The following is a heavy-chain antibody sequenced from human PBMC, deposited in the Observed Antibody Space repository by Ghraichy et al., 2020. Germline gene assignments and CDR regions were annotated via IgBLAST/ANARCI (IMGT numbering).Heavy chain of an antibody. V-gene: IGHV4-34*01. J-gene: IGHJ4*02. CDR1: GGSFSGYY. CDR2: INHSGST. Sequence: SETLSLTCAVYGGSFSGYYWSWIRQPPGKGLEWIGEINHSGSTNYNPSLKSRVTISVDTSKNQFSLKLSSVTAADTAVYYCARGGYVRPLDYWGQGTLVTVSS. D-gene: IGHD1-1*01. CDR3: ARGGYVRPLDY.